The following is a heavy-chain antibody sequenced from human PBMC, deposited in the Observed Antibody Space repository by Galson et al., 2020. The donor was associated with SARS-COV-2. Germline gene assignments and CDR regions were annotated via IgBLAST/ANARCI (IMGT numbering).Heavy chain of an antibody. Sequence: KIGESLKISCTGSGYSFTSYWISWVRQMPGKGLEWMGRIDPSDSYTNYSPSFQGHVTISADKSISTAYLQWSSLKASDTAMYYCARHDFYYDSSGYVNWYFDLWGRGTLVTVSS. CDR1: GYSFTSYW. J-gene: IGHJ2*01. D-gene: IGHD3-22*01. CDR2: IDPSDSYT. V-gene: IGHV5-10-1*01. CDR3: ARHDFYYDSSGYVNWYFDL.